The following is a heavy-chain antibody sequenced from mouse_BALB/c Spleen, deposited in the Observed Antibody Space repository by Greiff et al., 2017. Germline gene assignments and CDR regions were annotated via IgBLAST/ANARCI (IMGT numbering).Heavy chain of an antibody. J-gene: IGHJ3*01. Sequence: VKLMESGPGLVAPSQSLSITCTVSGFSLTSYGVHWVRQPPGKGLEWLGVIWAGGSTNYNSALMSRLSISKDNSKSQVFLKMNSLQTDDTAMYYCASNYYGSRPFAYWGQGTLVTVSA. CDR1: GFSLTSYG. CDR2: IWAGGST. D-gene: IGHD1-1*01. CDR3: ASNYYGSRPFAY. V-gene: IGHV2-9*02.